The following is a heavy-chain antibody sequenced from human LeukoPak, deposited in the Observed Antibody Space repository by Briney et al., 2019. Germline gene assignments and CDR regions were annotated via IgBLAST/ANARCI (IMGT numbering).Heavy chain of an antibody. J-gene: IGHJ6*03. CDR2: ISWNSGSI. CDR1: GFTFDDYA. V-gene: IGHV3-9*03. Sequence: GGSLRLSCAASGFTFDDYAMNWVRQAPGKGLEWVSGISWNSGSIGYADSVKGRFTISRDNAKNSLYLQMNSLRAEDMALYYCAKDRGSSWSFNYMDVWGKGTTVTVSS. CDR3: AKDRGSSWSFNYMDV. D-gene: IGHD6-13*01.